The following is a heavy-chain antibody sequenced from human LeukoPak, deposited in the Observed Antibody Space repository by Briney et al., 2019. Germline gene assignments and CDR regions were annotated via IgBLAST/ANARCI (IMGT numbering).Heavy chain of an antibody. Sequence: PGGSLRLSCAASGFTFSIDAMSWVRQAPGKGLEWVSSISSKGELTFYADSVKGRFTISSDNSESTLYLQMNILRAEDTAIYYCARDRPNYYGSDGHYYRRNGDYWGQGTLVTVSS. V-gene: IGHV3-23*01. J-gene: IGHJ4*02. CDR3: ARDRPNYYGSDGHYYRRNGDY. CDR2: ISSKGELT. D-gene: IGHD3-22*01. CDR1: GFTFSIDA.